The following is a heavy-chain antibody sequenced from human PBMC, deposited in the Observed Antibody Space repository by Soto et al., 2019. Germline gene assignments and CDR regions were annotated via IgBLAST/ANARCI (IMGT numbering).Heavy chain of an antibody. V-gene: IGHV4-59*01. CDR1: GGSISSYY. J-gene: IGHJ4*02. CDR2: IYYSGST. D-gene: IGHD4-17*01. CDR3: ATERSYGDHPPFDY. Sequence: PSETLSLTCTVSGGSISSYYWNWIRQPPGKGLEWIGYIYYSGSTNYNPSLKSRVPISVDTSKNQFSLELSSVTAADTAVYYCATERSYGDHPPFDYWGKGTLVTV.